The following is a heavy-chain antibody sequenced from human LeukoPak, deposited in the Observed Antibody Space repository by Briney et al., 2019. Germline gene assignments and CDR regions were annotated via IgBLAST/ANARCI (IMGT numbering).Heavy chain of an antibody. CDR1: GFTFDDYA. J-gene: IGHJ6*03. CDR2: ISWNSGSI. D-gene: IGHD6-19*01. Sequence: GGSLRLSCAASGFTFDDYAMHWVGQAPGRGLEWVSGISWNSGSIGYADSVKGRFTISRDNAKNSLYLQMNSLRAEDTALYYCATKGSIAAAAPRVPYSSGWYPYYYYYYMDVWGKGTTVTVSS. CDR3: ATKGSIAAAAPRVPYSSGWYPYYYYYYMDV. V-gene: IGHV3-9*01.